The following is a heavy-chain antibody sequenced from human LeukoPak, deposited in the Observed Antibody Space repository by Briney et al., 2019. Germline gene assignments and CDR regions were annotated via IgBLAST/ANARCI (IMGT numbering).Heavy chain of an antibody. CDR3: ARDPPSGYCSSTSCFP. CDR2: IIPILGIA. Sequence: SVKVPCKASGGTFSSYTISWVRQAPGQGLEWMGRIIPILGIANYAQKFQGRVTITADKSTSTAYMELSSLRSEDTAVYYCARDPPSGYCSSTSCFPGGQGPLVTVS. J-gene: IGHJ5*02. V-gene: IGHV1-69*04. D-gene: IGHD2-2*01. CDR1: GGTFSSYT.